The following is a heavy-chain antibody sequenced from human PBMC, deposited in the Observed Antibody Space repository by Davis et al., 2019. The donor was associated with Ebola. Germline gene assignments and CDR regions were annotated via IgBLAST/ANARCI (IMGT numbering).Heavy chain of an antibody. V-gene: IGHV3-64D*08. D-gene: IGHD4-17*01. J-gene: IGHJ4*02. CDR1: GFPFSSYA. CDR2: ISSNGGST. CDR3: VRAYYGASY. Sequence: GESLKISCSASGFPFSSYAMHWVRQAPGKGLEYVSAISSNGGSTYYADSVKGRFTISRDNSKNTLYLQMSSLRAEDTAVYYCVRAYYGASYWGQGTLVTVSS.